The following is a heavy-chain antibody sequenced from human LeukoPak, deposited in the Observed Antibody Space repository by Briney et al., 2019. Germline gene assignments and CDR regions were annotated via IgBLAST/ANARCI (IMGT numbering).Heavy chain of an antibody. CDR3: ARGGPAAGRFDY. CDR2: IYSGGST. J-gene: IGHJ4*02. Sequence: GESLRLSCAASGFTFSSYAMSWVRQAPGKGLEWVSVIYSGGSTYYADSVKGRFTISRDNSKNTLYLQMNSLRAEDTAVYYCARGGPAAGRFDYWGQGTLVTVSS. V-gene: IGHV3-66*01. CDR1: GFTFSSYA. D-gene: IGHD6-13*01.